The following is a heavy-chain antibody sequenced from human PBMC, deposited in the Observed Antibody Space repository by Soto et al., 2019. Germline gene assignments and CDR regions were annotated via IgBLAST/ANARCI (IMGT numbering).Heavy chain of an antibody. V-gene: IGHV1-3*01. CDR1: GYTFTSYA. Sequence: ASVKVSCKASGYTFTSYAMHWVRQAPGQRLEWMGWINAGNGNTKYSQKFQGRVTITRDTSASTAYMELSSLRSEDTAVYYCARDPYNIVVVPAADSNWFDPWGQGTLVTVS. J-gene: IGHJ5*02. CDR3: ARDPYNIVVVPAADSNWFDP. CDR2: INAGNGNT. D-gene: IGHD2-2*01.